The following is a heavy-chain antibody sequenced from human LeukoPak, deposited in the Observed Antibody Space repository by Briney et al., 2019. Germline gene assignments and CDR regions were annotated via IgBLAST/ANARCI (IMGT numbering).Heavy chain of an antibody. J-gene: IGHJ6*03. CDR2: IYYSGST. Sequence: PSETLSLTCTVSGGSISSYYWSWIRQPPGKGLEWIGYIYYSGSTNYNPSLKSRVTISVDTSKNQFSLKLSSVTAADTAVYYCARSTSRGVYYYMDVWGKGTTVTVSS. CDR1: GGSISSYY. V-gene: IGHV4-59*12. CDR3: ARSTSRGVYYYMDV. D-gene: IGHD2-2*01.